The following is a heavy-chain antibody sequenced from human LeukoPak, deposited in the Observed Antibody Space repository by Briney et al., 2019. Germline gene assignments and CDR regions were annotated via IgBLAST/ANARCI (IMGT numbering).Heavy chain of an antibody. CDR2: IIPIFGTA. CDR3: ARSDIWGSYRFLDY. Sequence: SVKVSCKASGGTFSSYAISWVRQAPGQGLEWMGGIIPIFGTANYAQKFQGRVTITTDESTSTAYMELSSLRSEDTAVYYCARSDIWGSYRFLDYWGQGALVTVSS. D-gene: IGHD3-16*02. CDR1: GGTFSSYA. V-gene: IGHV1-69*05. J-gene: IGHJ4*02.